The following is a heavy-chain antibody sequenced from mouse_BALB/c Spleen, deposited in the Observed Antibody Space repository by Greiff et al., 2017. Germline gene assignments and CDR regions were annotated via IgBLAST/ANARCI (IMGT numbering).Heavy chain of an antibody. CDR3: ARSYYGNYWFAY. Sequence: VQLQQSGAELVKPGASVKLSCTASGFNIKDTYRHWVKQRPEQGLEWIGRIDPANGNTKYDPKFQGKATITADTSSNTAYLQLSSLTSEDTAVYYCARSYYGNYWFAYWGQGTLVTVSA. D-gene: IGHD2-10*01. CDR1: GFNIKDTY. CDR2: IDPANGNT. V-gene: IGHV14-3*02. J-gene: IGHJ3*01.